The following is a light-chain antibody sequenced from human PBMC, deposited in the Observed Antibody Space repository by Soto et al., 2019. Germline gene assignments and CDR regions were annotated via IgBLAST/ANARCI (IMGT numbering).Light chain of an antibody. Sequence: DIQMTQSPSSLSASVGDRVTITCRASQSISSYINWYQQKPGKAPKILIYAASSLQSGVPSRFSGSGSGTDFTLTISSLQPEDFATYHCQQSYSTPRTFGQGTKVEIK. CDR2: AAS. J-gene: IGKJ1*01. CDR3: QQSYSTPRT. V-gene: IGKV1-39*01. CDR1: QSISSY.